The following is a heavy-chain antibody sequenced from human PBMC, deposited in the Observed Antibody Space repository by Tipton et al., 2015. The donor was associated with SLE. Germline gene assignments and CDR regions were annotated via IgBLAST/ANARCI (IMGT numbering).Heavy chain of an antibody. Sequence: TLSLTCTVSGGSISSSSYYWGWIRQPPGKGLEWIGGIYYSGSTYYNPSLKSRVTISVDTSKNQFSLKLSSVTAADTAVYYCASFTMVRGDYWGQVTLVTVSS. D-gene: IGHD3-10*01. V-gene: IGHV4-39*01. J-gene: IGHJ4*02. CDR1: GGSISSSSYY. CDR2: IYYSGST. CDR3: ASFTMVRGDY.